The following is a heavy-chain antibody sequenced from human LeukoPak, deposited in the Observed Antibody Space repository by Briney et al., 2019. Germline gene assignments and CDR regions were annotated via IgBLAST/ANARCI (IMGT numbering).Heavy chain of an antibody. Sequence: GRSLRLSCAASGFTFSSYAMHWVRQAPGKGLEWVAVISYDGSNKYYADSVKGRFTISRDNSKNTLYLQMNSLETEDTAIYYCSREKGDRNGYNHQFDCWGQGTLVTVSS. CDR2: ISYDGSNK. CDR3: SREKGDRNGYNHQFDC. CDR1: GFTFSSYA. D-gene: IGHD5-24*01. V-gene: IGHV3-30-3*01. J-gene: IGHJ4*02.